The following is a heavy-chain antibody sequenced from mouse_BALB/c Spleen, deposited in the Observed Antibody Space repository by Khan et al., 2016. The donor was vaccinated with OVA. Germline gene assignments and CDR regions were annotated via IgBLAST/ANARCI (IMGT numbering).Heavy chain of an antibody. V-gene: IGHV1-54*01. D-gene: IGHD1-3*01. J-gene: IGHJ2*01. CDR1: GYAFSNYL. CDR2: INPGSGGT. CDR3: ARRGDNYYFDY. Sequence: QVQLQQSGAELVRPGTSVKVSCKASGYAFSNYLIEWVKQRPGQGLEWIGVINPGSGGTNYNENFKDKATVTADKSSSTAYMQLSSLTFDDSAVYFCARRGDNYYFDYGGQGTTLTVSA.